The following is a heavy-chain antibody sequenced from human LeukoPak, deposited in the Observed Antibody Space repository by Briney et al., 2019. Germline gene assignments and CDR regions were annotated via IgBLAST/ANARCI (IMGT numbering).Heavy chain of an antibody. CDR2: INHSGST. J-gene: IGHJ4*02. CDR1: GGSFSGYY. D-gene: IGHD3-22*01. V-gene: IGHV4-34*01. CDR3: AGDHYYFHSSGSLSFLKRGDYFDY. Sequence: SETLSLTCAVYGGSFSGYYWSWIRQPPGKGLEWIGEINHSGSTNYNPSLKSRVTISVDTSKNQFSLKLSSVTAADTAVYYCAGDHYYFHSSGSLSFLKRGDYFDYWGQGTLVTVSS.